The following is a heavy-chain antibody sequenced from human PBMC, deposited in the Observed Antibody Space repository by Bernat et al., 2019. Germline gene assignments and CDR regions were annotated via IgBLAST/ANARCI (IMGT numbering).Heavy chain of an antibody. CDR2: ISGSGGNT. V-gene: IGHV3-23*01. CDR1: GITFSNYA. J-gene: IGHJ4*02. Sequence: EVQLLESGGGLVQPGGSLRLSCAASGITFSNYAMSWVRQAPGKGLEWVSAISGSGGNTYYADSVTGRFTISRDNSKNTLYLQMNSLRAEDTAVYYCAKDYYDSSAYYYYFDYWGQGTLVTVSS. CDR3: AKDYYDSSAYYYYFDY. D-gene: IGHD3-22*01.